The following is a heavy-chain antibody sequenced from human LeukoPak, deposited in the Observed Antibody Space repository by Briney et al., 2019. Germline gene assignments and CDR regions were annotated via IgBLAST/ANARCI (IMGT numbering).Heavy chain of an antibody. Sequence: GGSLRLSCAASGFTFSSYWMHWVRQAPEKGLVWVSRINTDGTSTYHVDSEKGRFTISRDNAKNTLYLQLNGLRVEDTAVYYCARCGYCSGGGCSLSCPDFWGQGTLVTVSS. CDR3: ARCGYCSGGGCSLSCPDF. CDR2: INTDGTST. V-gene: IGHV3-74*01. CDR1: GFTFSSYW. D-gene: IGHD2-15*01. J-gene: IGHJ4*02.